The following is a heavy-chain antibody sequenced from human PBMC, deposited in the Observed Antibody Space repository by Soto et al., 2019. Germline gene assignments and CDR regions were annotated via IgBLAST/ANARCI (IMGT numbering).Heavy chain of an antibody. CDR2: INPNSGGT. V-gene: IGHV1-2*04. Sequence: QVQLVQSGAEVKKPGASVKVSCKASGYTFTGYYMHWVRQAPGQGLEWLGWINPNSGGTNYAQKFQGWVTMTRDTSICTAYMELRRLRSDDTAVYYCAREGRAGDIVVVPAANFDCWGQGTLVTVSS. D-gene: IGHD2-2*01. CDR3: AREGRAGDIVVVPAANFDC. CDR1: GYTFTGYY. J-gene: IGHJ4*02.